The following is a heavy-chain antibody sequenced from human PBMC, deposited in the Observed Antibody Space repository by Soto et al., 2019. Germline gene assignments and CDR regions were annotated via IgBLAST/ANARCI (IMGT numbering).Heavy chain of an antibody. Sequence: QVQLVESGGGVVQPGRSLRLSCAASGFTFSSYGMHWVRQAPGKGLEWVAVIWYDGSNKYYADSVKGRFTISRDNSKNTLYLQMTSLRAEDTVVYYCARPVYGGTYFAYWGQGTRVTVSS. V-gene: IGHV3-33*01. J-gene: IGHJ4*02. CDR3: ARPVYGGTYFAY. CDR2: IWYDGSNK. D-gene: IGHD4-17*01. CDR1: GFTFSSYG.